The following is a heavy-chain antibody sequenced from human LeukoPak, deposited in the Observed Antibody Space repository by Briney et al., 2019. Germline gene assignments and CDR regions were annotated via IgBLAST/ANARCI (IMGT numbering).Heavy chain of an antibody. CDR2: IYYSGST. CDR3: ATGGLRYCSGTSCLGY. CDR1: GGSINNYY. Sequence: SETLSLTCTVSGGSINNYYWSWIRQPPGKGLEWIGYIYYSGSTSYNPSLRSRVTMSVDTSKKFFSLHMTSVTAADTAVYYCATGGLRYCSGTSCLGYWGQGTLVTVAS. J-gene: IGHJ4*02. V-gene: IGHV4-59*01. D-gene: IGHD2-2*01.